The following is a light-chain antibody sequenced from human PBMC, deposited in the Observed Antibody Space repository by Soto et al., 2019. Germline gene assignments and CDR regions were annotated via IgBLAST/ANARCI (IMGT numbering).Light chain of an antibody. V-gene: IGKV3-11*01. J-gene: IGKJ5*01. CDR1: QSVSSY. CDR3: QQYDRPPIT. CDR2: GAS. Sequence: EIVLTQSPATLSLSPGERATLSCRASQSVSSYLAWYQQKPGQAPRLLIYGASTRATGIPARFSGGGAGTDFTLTISRLEPEDSALYYCQQYDRPPITFGQGTRLEIK.